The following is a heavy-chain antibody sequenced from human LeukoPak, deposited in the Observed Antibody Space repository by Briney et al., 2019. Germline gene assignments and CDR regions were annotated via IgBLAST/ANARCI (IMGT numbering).Heavy chain of an antibody. CDR3: ARDIDTAYGFDP. CDR2: IYYSGST. V-gene: IGHV4-59*11. CDR1: GGSISSHY. J-gene: IGHJ5*02. D-gene: IGHD5-18*01. Sequence: PSKTLSLTCTVSGGSISSHYWSWIRQPPGKGLEWIGYIYYSGSTNYNPSLKSRVTISVDASKNQFSLKLSSVTAADTAVYYCARDIDTAYGFDPWGQGTLVTVSS.